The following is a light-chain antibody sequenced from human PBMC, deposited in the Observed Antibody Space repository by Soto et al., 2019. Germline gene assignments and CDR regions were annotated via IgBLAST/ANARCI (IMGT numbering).Light chain of an antibody. CDR3: QQYGSSIQT. V-gene: IGKV3-20*01. J-gene: IGKJ1*01. CDR1: QSVGSNY. CDR2: GAS. Sequence: EIVLTQSPGTLSFSPGERSTLSCRSSQSVGSNYLAWYQQRPGQPPNLLIFGASHRAPDIPDRFSGSGSGTDFTLTISRLEPEDFAVYYCQQYGSSIQTFGQGTKVDIK.